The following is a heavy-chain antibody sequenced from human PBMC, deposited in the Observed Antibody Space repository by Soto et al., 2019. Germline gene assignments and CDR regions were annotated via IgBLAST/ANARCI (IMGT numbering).Heavy chain of an antibody. CDR1: GFTFSTYN. CDR2: ISSGSGYI. D-gene: IGHD2-15*01. J-gene: IGHJ4*02. CDR3: ARARYCAGGSCRETLSFDY. Sequence: GGSLRLSCAASGFTFSTYNMNWVRLAPGKGLDWVSSISSGSGYIYYADSVKGRFTISRDNAENSLYLQMNFLRAEDTAVYFCARARYCAGGSCRETLSFDYWGLGTLVTVSS. V-gene: IGHV3-21*01.